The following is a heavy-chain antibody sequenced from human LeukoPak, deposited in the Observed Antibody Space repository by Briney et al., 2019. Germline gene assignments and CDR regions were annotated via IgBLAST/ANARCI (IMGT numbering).Heavy chain of an antibody. V-gene: IGHV4-39*01. CDR2: IYYTGST. CDR3: ARRYCTGGVCYFDY. D-gene: IGHD2-8*02. Sequence: PSETLSLTCTVSGGSISSSSYFWGWIRQPPGKGLGWIGSIYYTGSTYYNPSLKSRVTISVDTSKNQFSLKLSSVTAADTAVYYCARRYCTGGVCYFDYWGQGTLVTVSS. CDR1: GGSISSSSYF. J-gene: IGHJ4*02.